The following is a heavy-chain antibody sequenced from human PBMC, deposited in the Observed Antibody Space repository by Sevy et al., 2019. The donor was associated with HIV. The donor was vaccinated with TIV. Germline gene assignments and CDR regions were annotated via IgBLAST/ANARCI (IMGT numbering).Heavy chain of an antibody. CDR3: AREGCTKPHDY. V-gene: IGHV3-23*01. D-gene: IGHD2-8*01. J-gene: IGHJ4*02. Sequence: GSLRLSCAASGFTFSKYSMSWIRQTPGKWLEWVSTFSFGCGKINYADSVKGRFTISRDDSRNTFYLQMNSLRAEDTAIYYCAREGCTKPHDYWGQGTVVTVSS. CDR1: GFTFSKYS. CDR2: FSFGCGKI.